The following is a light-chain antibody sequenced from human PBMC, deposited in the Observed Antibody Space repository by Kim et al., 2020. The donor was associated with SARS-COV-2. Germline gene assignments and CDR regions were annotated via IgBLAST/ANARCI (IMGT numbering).Light chain of an antibody. V-gene: IGLV3-19*01. CDR3: NSRDSSGDHVV. CDR1: SLRNYY. J-gene: IGLJ3*02. Sequence: ALRQTVRLTCQGDSLRNYYATWYQQRPGPAPVLVLYGKYNRPSGIPDRFSGSASGNTASLTITGAQAEDEADYYCNSRDSSGDHVVFGGGTQLTVL. CDR2: GKY.